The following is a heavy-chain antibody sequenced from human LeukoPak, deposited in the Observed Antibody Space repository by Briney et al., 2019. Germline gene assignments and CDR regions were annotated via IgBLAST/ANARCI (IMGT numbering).Heavy chain of an antibody. D-gene: IGHD3-10*01. CDR2: INHSGST. J-gene: IGHJ6*02. V-gene: IGHV4-34*01. CDR3: ARGSGTITMVRGVFYGMDV. CDR1: GGSFSGYY. Sequence: SETLSLTCAVYGGSFSGYYWSWIRQPPGKGLEWIGEINHSGSTNYNPSLKSRVTISVDTSKNQFSLKLSSVTAADTAVYYCARGSGTITMVRGVFYGMDVWGQGTTVTVSS.